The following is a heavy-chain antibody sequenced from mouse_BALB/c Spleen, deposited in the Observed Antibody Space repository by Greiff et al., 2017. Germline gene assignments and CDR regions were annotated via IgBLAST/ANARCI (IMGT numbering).Heavy chain of an antibody. J-gene: IGHJ2*01. CDR2: INPYNDGT. CDR1: GYTFTSYV. CDR3: AREGVYDYDDATFDY. Sequence: EVKLVESGPEPVKPGASVKMSCKASGYTFTSYVMHWVKQKPGQGLEWIGYINPYNDGTKYNEKFKGKATLTSDKSSSTAYMELSSLTSEDSAVYYCAREGVYDYDDATFDYWGQGTTLTVSS. D-gene: IGHD2-4*01. V-gene: IGHV1-14*01.